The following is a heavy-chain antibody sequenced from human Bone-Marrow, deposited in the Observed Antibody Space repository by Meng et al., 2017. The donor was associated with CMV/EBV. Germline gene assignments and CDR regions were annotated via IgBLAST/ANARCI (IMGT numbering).Heavy chain of an antibody. V-gene: IGHV1-2*02. CDR3: AREFWTVPAAMGMDV. CDR1: GYTFTGYS. Sequence: ASVKVSCKASGYTFTGYSMNWVRQAPGQGLEWMGWINPNSGVTNYAQKFQGRVTMTSDTSIRTAYMELNSLKFDDTAVYYCAREFWTVPAAMGMDVWGPGNTVTGAS. CDR2: INPNSGVT. D-gene: IGHD2-2*01. J-gene: IGHJ6*01.